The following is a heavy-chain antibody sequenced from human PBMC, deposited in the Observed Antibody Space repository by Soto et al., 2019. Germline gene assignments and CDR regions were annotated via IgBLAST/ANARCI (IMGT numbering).Heavy chain of an antibody. CDR2: IIPILGIT. CDR3: ARAAPSHRDYGGWYFDL. Sequence: QVQLVQSGAEVKKPGSSVKVSCKASGGTFNNYTINWVRQAPGQGLEWMGRIIPILGITNYAQKFQGRVTITADKSTSTAYMELSSLRSEDTAVYYCARAAPSHRDYGGWYFDLWGRGTLVTVSS. V-gene: IGHV1-69*02. CDR1: GGTFNNYT. D-gene: IGHD4-17*01. J-gene: IGHJ2*01.